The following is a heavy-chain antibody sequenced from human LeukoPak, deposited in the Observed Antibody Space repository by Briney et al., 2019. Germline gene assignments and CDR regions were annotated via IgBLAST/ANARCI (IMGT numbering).Heavy chain of an antibody. V-gene: IGHV1-8*01. J-gene: IGHJ4*02. CDR3: ARVGSSGHSLIDY. Sequence: GASVTVSCKASGYTFTSYDINWVRQAPGQGLEWMGWMNPNSGNTGYAQKFQGRVTMARNTSISTAYMELSSLRSEDTAVYYCARVGSSGHSLIDYWGQGTLVTVSS. CDR2: MNPNSGNT. CDR1: GYTFTSYD. D-gene: IGHD6-19*01.